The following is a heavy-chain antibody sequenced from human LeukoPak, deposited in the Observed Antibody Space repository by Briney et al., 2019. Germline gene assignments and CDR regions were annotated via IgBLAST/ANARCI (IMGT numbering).Heavy chain of an antibody. D-gene: IGHD3-3*01. CDR1: GGSFSGYY. Sequence: SETLSLTCAVYGGSFSGYYWSWIRQPPGKGLEWIGEINHSGSTNYNPSLKSRVTISVDTSENQFSLKLSSVTAADTAVYYCARRGRITIFGVVRGYYMDVWGKGTTVTVSS. CDR2: INHSGST. CDR3: ARRGRITIFGVVRGYYMDV. V-gene: IGHV4-34*01. J-gene: IGHJ6*03.